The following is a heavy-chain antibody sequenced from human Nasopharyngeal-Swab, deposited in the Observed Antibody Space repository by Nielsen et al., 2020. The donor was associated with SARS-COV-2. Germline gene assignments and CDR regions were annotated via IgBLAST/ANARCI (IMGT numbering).Heavy chain of an antibody. D-gene: IGHD6-13*01. CDR2: INPSGGST. CDR3: ARDRCLIPSAAGKDY. J-gene: IGHJ4*02. CDR1: GYTFTSYY. Sequence: ASVKVSCKASGYTFTSYYMHWVRQAPGQGLEWMGIINPSGGSTSYAQKFQGRVTMTRDTSTSTVYMELSSLRSEDTAVYYCARDRCLIPSAAGKDYWGQGTLVTVSS. V-gene: IGHV1-46*01.